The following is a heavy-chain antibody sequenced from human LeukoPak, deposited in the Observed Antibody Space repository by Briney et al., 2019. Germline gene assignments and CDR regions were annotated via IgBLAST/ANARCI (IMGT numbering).Heavy chain of an antibody. CDR2: ISAYNGNT. J-gene: IGHJ4*02. CDR1: GYTFTIYG. Sequence: GASVKVSFKSSGYTFTIYGISWVRQAPGQGLEWMGWISAYNGNTNYAQKLQGRVTMTTDTSTSTAYMELRSLRSDVTAVYYGARGGDIACLDYWGQGTLVTVSS. CDR3: ARGGDIACLDY. V-gene: IGHV1-18*01. D-gene: IGHD5-12*01.